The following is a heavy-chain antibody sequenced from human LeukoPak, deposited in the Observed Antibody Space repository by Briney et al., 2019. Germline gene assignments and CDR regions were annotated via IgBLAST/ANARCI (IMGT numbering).Heavy chain of an antibody. CDR2: ISGSGGST. Sequence: GGSLRLSCAASGFTFSSYAMSWVRQAPGKGLEWVSAISGSGGSTYYANSVKGRFTISRDNSKNTLYLQMNSLRAEDTAVYYCAKYGTYYYDSSGYYGYWGQGTLVTVSS. CDR3: AKYGTYYYDSSGYYGY. J-gene: IGHJ4*02. V-gene: IGHV3-23*01. D-gene: IGHD3-22*01. CDR1: GFTFSSYA.